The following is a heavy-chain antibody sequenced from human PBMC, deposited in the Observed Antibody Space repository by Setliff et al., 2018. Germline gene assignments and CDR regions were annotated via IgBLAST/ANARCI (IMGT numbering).Heavy chain of an antibody. V-gene: IGHV4-34*01. Sequence: PSETLSLTCAVYGGSFSGYYWSWIRQPPGKGLEWIGEINHSGSTNYNPSLKSRVTISVDTSKNQFSLKLSSVTAADTAVYYCARFSSSSGSYWYFDLWGRGTLVTVSS. CDR3: ARFSSSSGSYWYFDL. J-gene: IGHJ2*01. D-gene: IGHD6-6*01. CDR2: INHSGST. CDR1: GGSFSGYY.